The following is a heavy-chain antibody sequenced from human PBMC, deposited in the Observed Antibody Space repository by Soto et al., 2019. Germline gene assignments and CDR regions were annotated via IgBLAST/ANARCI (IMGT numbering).Heavy chain of an antibody. D-gene: IGHD2-2*02. J-gene: IGHJ4*02. V-gene: IGHV3-30*12. CDR1: GFTFSSYG. Sequence: PGGSLRLSCAASGFTFSSYGMHWVRQAPGKGLEWVALIAPDGSQIYYADSVKGRFTISRDNSKSTLYLQMTSLRAEDTSLYLCATDIHATWSLNSWGQGTLVTVSS. CDR3: ATDIHATWSLNS. CDR2: IAPDGSQI.